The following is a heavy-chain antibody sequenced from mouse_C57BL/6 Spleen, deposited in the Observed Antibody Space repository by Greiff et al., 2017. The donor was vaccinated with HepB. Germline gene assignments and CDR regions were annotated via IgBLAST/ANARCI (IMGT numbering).Heavy chain of an antibody. V-gene: IGHV5-16*01. CDR3: ARAPDYFDY. CDR2: INYDGSST. J-gene: IGHJ2*01. CDR1: GFTFSDYY. Sequence: EVQLVESEGGLVQPGSSMKLSCTASGFTFSDYYMAWVRQVPEKGLEWVANINYDGSSTYYLDSLKSRFIISRDNAKNILYLQMSSLKSEDTATYYCARAPDYFDYWGQGTTLTVSS.